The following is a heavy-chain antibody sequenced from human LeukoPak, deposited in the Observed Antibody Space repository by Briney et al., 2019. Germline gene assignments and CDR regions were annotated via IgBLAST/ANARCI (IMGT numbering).Heavy chain of an antibody. V-gene: IGHV3-23*01. CDR1: GFTFSSYA. D-gene: IGHD5-18*01. CDR3: TTDGYSYGNYYYYYMDV. Sequence: GGSVRLSCAASGFTFSSYAMSWARQAPGKGLEWVSAISCSGGSTYYADSVKGRFTISRDNSKNTLYLQMNSLKIEDTAVYYCTTDGYSYGNYYYYYMDVWGKGTTVTVSS. CDR2: ISCSGGST. J-gene: IGHJ6*03.